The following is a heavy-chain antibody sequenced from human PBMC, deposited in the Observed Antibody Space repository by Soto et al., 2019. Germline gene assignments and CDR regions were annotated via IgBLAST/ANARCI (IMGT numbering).Heavy chain of an antibody. CDR1: GGSFSGYY. Sequence: ASETLSLTCAVYGGSFSGYYWSWIRQPPGKGLEWIGEINHSGSTNYNPSLKSRVTISVDTSKNQFSLKLSSVTAADTAVYYCARRITMVRGVINRVNAYNWFDPWGQGTLVTVSS. CDR2: INHSGST. CDR3: ARRITMVRGVINRVNAYNWFDP. D-gene: IGHD3-10*01. V-gene: IGHV4-34*01. J-gene: IGHJ5*02.